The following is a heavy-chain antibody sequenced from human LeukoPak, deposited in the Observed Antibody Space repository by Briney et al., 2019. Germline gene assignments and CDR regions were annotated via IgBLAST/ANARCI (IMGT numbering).Heavy chain of an antibody. J-gene: IGHJ4*02. CDR2: ISGSGGST. Sequence: GGSLRLSCAAPGFTFSSYAMSWVRQAPGKGLEWVSAISGSGGSTYYADSVKGRFTISRDNAKNTLYLQMNSLRAEDTAVYYCAKVRGLLLPPPFDYWGQGTLVTVSS. CDR1: GFTFSSYA. D-gene: IGHD3-10*01. CDR3: AKVRGLLLPPPFDY. V-gene: IGHV3-23*01.